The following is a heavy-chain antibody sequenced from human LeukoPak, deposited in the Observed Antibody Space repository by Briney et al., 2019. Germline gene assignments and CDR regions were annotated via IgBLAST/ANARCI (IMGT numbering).Heavy chain of an antibody. V-gene: IGHV1-2*02. CDR1: GYTFPDYY. J-gene: IGHJ4*02. CDR3: ARGGCTNGECCRSGVYFDY. Sequence: ASVKVSCKASGYTFPDYYIHWVRQAPGQGLEWMGWINPNSGGTNYAQKFQGRVTMTRDTSISTAYMELSRLRSDDTAVYYCARGGCTNGECCRSGVYFDYWGQGTLVTVSS. D-gene: IGHD2-8*01. CDR2: INPNSGGT.